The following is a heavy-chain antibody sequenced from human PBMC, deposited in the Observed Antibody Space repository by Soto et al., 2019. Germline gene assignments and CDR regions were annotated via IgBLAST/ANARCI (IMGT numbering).Heavy chain of an antibody. V-gene: IGHV4-31*03. J-gene: IGHJ5*02. CDR1: GGSISSGGYC. CDR2: IYYSGST. D-gene: IGHD2-15*01. Sequence: QVQLQESGPGLVKPSQTLSLTCTVSGGSISSGGYCWSWIRQHPGKGLEWIGYIYYSGSTYYNPSLKSRVTISVDTSKNQFSLKLSSVTAADTAVYYCASAVVVAGSWFDPWGQGTLVTVSS. CDR3: ASAVVVAGSWFDP.